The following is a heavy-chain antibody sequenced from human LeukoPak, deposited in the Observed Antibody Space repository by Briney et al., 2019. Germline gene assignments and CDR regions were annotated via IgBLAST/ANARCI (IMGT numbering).Heavy chain of an antibody. D-gene: IGHD1-20*01. V-gene: IGHV1-2*02. CDR1: GYTFTGYY. Sequence: ASVKVSCKASGYTFTGYYMHWVRQAPGQGLEWMGWINPNSGGTNYAQKFQGRVTMTRDTSISTAYMELSRLRSDDTAVYYCAREGRITGTTLSWFDPWGQGTLVTVSS. CDR2: INPNSGGT. CDR3: AREGRITGTTLSWFDP. J-gene: IGHJ5*02.